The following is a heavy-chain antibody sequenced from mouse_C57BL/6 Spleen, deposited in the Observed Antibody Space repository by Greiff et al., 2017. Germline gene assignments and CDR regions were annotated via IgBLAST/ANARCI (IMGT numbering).Heavy chain of an antibody. Sequence: QVQLQQSGAELVKPGASVKISCKASGYAFSSYWMNWVKQRPGKGLEWIGQIYPGDGDSNYNGKFKGKATLTADKSSSTAYMQLSSLTSEDSAVYFCARRGDYDDAMDYWGQGTSVTVSS. CDR2: IYPGDGDS. CDR1: GYAFSSYW. CDR3: ARRGDYDDAMDY. J-gene: IGHJ4*01. V-gene: IGHV1-80*01. D-gene: IGHD2-4*01.